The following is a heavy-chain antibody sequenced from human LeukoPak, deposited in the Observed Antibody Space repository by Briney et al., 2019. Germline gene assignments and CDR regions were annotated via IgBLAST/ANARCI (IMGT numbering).Heavy chain of an antibody. CDR3: VRYCSGGSSYSSFVY. CDR1: GLTVSSTY. D-gene: IGHD2-15*01. Sequence: GGSLRLSCAASGLTVSSTYMRWVRKAPGKGLDGESVIYIGGSTYYADSVKGPFTISRDNSKTTLYLQMTSLRAEDTVVYYCVRYCSGGSSYSSFVYWGQGTLVTVAS. CDR2: IYIGGST. V-gene: IGHV3-53*01. J-gene: IGHJ4*02.